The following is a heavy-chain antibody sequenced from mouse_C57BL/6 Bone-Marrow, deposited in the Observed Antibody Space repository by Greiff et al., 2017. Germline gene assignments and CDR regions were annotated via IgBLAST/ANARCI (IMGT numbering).Heavy chain of an antibody. CDR1: GYSFTDYK. CDR3: ARVGWGDY. D-gene: IGHD1-1*02. V-gene: IGHV1-39*01. J-gene: IGHJ2*01. CDR2: INPNYGTT. Sequence: EVQLQPSGPELVKPGASVKISCKASGYSFTDYKMNWVKQSNGKGLEWIGGINPNYGTTSYNEKFKGKATLTVDQSSSTAYMQLNSLTAEDSAVYYCARVGWGDYWGQGTTLTVAS.